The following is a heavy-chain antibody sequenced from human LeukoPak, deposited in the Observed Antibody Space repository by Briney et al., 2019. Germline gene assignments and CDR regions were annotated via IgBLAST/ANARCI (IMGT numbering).Heavy chain of an antibody. Sequence: GASVKVSCKASGYTFTSYGISWVRQAPGQGLEWMGRIIPILGIANYAQKFQGRVTITADKSTSTAYMELSSLRSEDTAVYYCARSITIFGVVIFSEIKYGMDVWGQGTTVTVSS. CDR3: ARSITIFGVVIFSEIKYGMDV. CDR2: IIPILGIA. CDR1: GYTFTSYG. V-gene: IGHV1-69*04. J-gene: IGHJ6*02. D-gene: IGHD3-3*01.